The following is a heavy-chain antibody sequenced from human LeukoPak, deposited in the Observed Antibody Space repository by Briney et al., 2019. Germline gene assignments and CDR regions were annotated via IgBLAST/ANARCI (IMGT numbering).Heavy chain of an antibody. CDR3: ARAGGDCSGGSCYSPSPYYYYGMDV. D-gene: IGHD2-15*01. Sequence: PGGSLRLSCAASGFTFSSYAMSWVRQAPGKGLEWVSAISGSGGSTYYADSVKGRFTISRVNSKNTLYLQMNSLRAEDTAVYYCARAGGDCSGGSCYSPSPYYYYGMDVWGQGTTVTVSS. CDR2: ISGSGGST. V-gene: IGHV3-23*01. CDR1: GFTFSSYA. J-gene: IGHJ6*02.